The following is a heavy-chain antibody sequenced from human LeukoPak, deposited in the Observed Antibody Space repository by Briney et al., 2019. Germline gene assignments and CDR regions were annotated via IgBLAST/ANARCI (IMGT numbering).Heavy chain of an antibody. CDR2: IYSGGSR. CDR3: AKGGSGYYWIFDY. CDR1: GFTVSSNY. V-gene: IGHV3-53*01. J-gene: IGHJ4*02. Sequence: GGSLRLSCAASGFTVSSNYMSWVRQAPGKGLEWVSVIYSGGSRYYADSVKGRFTISRDNSKNTLYLQMNSLRAEDTAVYYCAKGGSGYYWIFDYWGQGTLVTVSS. D-gene: IGHD3-22*01.